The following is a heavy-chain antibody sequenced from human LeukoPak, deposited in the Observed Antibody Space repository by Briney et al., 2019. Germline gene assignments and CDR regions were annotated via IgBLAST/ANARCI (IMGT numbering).Heavy chain of an antibody. CDR2: IIPIFGTA. J-gene: IGHJ3*02. D-gene: IGHD5-24*01. CDR1: GGTFSSYA. CDR3: ARGIEMATIDSAFDI. V-gene: IGHV1-69*13. Sequence: GVSVKVSCKASGGTFSSYAISWVRQAPGQGLEWMGGIIPIFGTANYAQKFQGRVTITADESTSTAYMELSSLRSEDTAVYYCARGIEMATIDSAFDIWGQGTMVTVSS.